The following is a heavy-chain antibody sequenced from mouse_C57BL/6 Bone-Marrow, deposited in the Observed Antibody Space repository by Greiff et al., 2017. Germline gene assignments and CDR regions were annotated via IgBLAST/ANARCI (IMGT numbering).Heavy chain of an antibody. CDR2: INPGNGGT. V-gene: IGHV1-53*01. CDR1: GYTFTSYW. Sequence: VQLQQSGTGLVQPGASVKLSCKASGYTFTSYWMHWVKQRPGQGLEWIGNINPGNGGTNYTEKFKSKATLTVDKSSSTAYMQLSRLTSEDSAVYYCARSETRGWCAYWGKGTLVTAS. CDR3: ARSETRGWCAY. J-gene: IGHJ3*01.